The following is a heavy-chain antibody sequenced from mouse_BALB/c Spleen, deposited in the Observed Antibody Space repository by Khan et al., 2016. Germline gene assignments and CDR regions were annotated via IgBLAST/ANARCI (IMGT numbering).Heavy chain of an antibody. J-gene: IGHJ1*01. Sequence: QVQLKESGPGLVQPSQSLSITCTVSGFSLTVYGVHWVRQSPGKGLEWLGVIWSGGNTAYNAAFISRMSINKDNSKSKVFFKMNSLQANDTAVYYCARSGPAWCFEVWGAGTTVTVAS. CDR3: ARSGPAWCFEV. CDR2: IWSGGNT. V-gene: IGHV2-2*02. CDR1: GFSLTVYG.